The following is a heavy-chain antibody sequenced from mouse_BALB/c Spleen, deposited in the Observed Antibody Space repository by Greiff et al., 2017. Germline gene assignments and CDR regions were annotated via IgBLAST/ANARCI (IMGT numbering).Heavy chain of an antibody. J-gene: IGHJ4*01. CDR3: AQLGRNYAMDY. D-gene: IGHD4-1*02. CDR2: IYPYNGGT. Sequence: VQLQQSGPELVKPGASVKISCKASGYTFTDYNMHWVKQSHGKSLEWIGYIYPYNGGTGYNQKFKSKATLTVDNSSSTAYMELRSLTSEDSAVYYCAQLGRNYAMDYWGQGTSVTVSS. V-gene: IGHV1S29*02. CDR1: GYTFTDYN.